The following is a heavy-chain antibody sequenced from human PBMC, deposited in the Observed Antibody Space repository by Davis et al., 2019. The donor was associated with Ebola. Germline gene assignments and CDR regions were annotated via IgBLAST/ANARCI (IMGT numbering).Heavy chain of an antibody. D-gene: IGHD2-2*02. Sequence: SVKVSCKASGGTFSSYAISWVRQAPGQGLEWMGGIIPIFDTANYAQKFQGRVTITADESTSTAYMELSSLRSEDTAVYYCARVPAAIRDYYYGMDVWGQGTTVTVSS. V-gene: IGHV1-69*13. J-gene: IGHJ6*02. CDR3: ARVPAAIRDYYYGMDV. CDR2: IIPIFDTA. CDR1: GGTFSSYA.